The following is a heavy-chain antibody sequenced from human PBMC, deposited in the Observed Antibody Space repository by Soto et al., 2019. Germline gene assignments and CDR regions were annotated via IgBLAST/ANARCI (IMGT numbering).Heavy chain of an antibody. V-gene: IGHV3-53*01. D-gene: IGHD3-22*01. CDR1: GFTFSSND. CDR3: ATRPLLPGAP. J-gene: IGHJ3*01. CDR2: IYSGGST. Sequence: EVQLVESGGGLIQPGGSLRLSCAASGFTFSSNDMNWVRQAPGKGLEWVSLIYSGGSTYYADSVKGRFTISRDNSKNTLYLRMSILRAEDTAVYDCATRPLLPGAPWGQGTMVTVSS.